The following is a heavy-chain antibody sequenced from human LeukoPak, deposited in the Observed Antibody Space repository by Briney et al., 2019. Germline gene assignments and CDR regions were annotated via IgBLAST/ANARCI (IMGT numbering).Heavy chain of an antibody. V-gene: IGHV3-30*04. CDR3: ARDSSGSYNWFDP. Sequence: GRSLRLCCAASGFSFSSYAMHWVRQAPGKGLEWVAVISYDGSNEYYPDSVKGRFTISRDNSKNTLYLQMNSLRAEDTAVYYCARDSSGSYNWFDPWGQGTLVTVSS. CDR2: ISYDGSNE. J-gene: IGHJ5*02. D-gene: IGHD6-19*01. CDR1: GFSFSSYA.